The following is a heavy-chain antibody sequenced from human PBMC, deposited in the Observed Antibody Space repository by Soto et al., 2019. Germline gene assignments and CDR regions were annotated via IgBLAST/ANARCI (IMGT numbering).Heavy chain of an antibody. D-gene: IGHD2-15*01. CDR1: GFTFDNYA. CDR3: AKKNVVVIGDYGFL. J-gene: IGHJ4*02. CDR2: ISSGGNT. V-gene: IGHV3-23*01. Sequence: EVQLLESGGGLVQPGGSLRLSCAGSGFTFDNYAMSWVRQAPGKGLEWVSTISSGGNTYYADSVKGRFAISRDNSKNTLSLEMNSLRAEDTAVYYCAKKNVVVIGDYGFLWGQGALVTVSS.